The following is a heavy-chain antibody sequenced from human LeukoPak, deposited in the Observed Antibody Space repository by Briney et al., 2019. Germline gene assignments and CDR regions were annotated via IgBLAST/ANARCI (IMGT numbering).Heavy chain of an antibody. J-gene: IGHJ4*02. CDR2: INPSGGST. CDR1: GYTFTSYY. D-gene: IGHD3-10*01. V-gene: IGHV1-46*01. Sequence: VASVRVSCKASGYTFTSYYMHWVRQAPGQGLEWMGIINPSGGSTSYAQKFQGRVTMTRDTSTSTVYMELSSPRSEDTAVYYCARQEGEVTGFDYWGQGTLVTVSS. CDR3: ARQEGEVTGFDY.